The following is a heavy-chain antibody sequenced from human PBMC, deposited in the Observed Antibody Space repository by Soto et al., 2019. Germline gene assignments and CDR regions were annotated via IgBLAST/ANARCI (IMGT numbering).Heavy chain of an antibody. Sequence: TLSVTCTVSVDSISSAGYYWSWILQHSGKGLEWIGYIYYSGSTYYNPSLKSRVSISLDSSQNQISLRLTSVTAADTAVYFCARVPYGHYDYWGPGALVTVSS. J-gene: IGHJ4*02. D-gene: IGHD3-10*01. V-gene: IGHV4-31*03. CDR2: IYYSGST. CDR1: VDSISSAGYY. CDR3: ARVPYGHYDY.